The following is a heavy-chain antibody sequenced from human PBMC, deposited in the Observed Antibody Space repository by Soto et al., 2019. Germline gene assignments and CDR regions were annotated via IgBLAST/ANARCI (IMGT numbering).Heavy chain of an antibody. CDR1: GDSISIYF. CDR2: VHTSGST. Sequence: SETLSLTCTVSGDSISIYFWSLIRQPAGKGLEWIGRVHTSGSTTYNPSLKSRVTMSVDTSKSQFSLKLTSVTAADTAVYYCAREKAVAYKGWFDPWGQGTMVAVSS. V-gene: IGHV4-4*07. J-gene: IGHJ5*02. D-gene: IGHD6-19*01. CDR3: AREKAVAYKGWFDP.